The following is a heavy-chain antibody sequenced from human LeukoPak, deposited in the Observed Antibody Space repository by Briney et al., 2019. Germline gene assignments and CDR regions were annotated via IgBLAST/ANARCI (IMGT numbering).Heavy chain of an antibody. CDR1: GGTFSSYA. Sequence: SVKVSCKASGGTFSSYAISWVRQAPGQGLEWMGGIIPIFGTANYAQKFQGRVTITADESTSTAYMELSSLRSEDTAVYYCARGREVQLWYPHYYYYYYMDVRGEGTTVTVSS. CDR2: IIPIFGTA. J-gene: IGHJ6*03. CDR3: ARGREVQLWYPHYYYYYYMDV. D-gene: IGHD5-18*01. V-gene: IGHV1-69*13.